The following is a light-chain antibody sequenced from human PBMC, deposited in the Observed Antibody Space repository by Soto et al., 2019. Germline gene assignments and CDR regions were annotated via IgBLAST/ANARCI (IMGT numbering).Light chain of an antibody. CDR2: GAS. Sequence: EIVLTQSPGTLSLSPGERATLSCRASQSVSSSDLAWYQQKPGQAPRLLIYGASSRATGIPDRFSGSGSGTDFTLTISGLEPEDSAAYYCQRHGATFGHGTKVEIK. J-gene: IGKJ1*01. V-gene: IGKV3-20*01. CDR3: QRHGAT. CDR1: QSVSSSD.